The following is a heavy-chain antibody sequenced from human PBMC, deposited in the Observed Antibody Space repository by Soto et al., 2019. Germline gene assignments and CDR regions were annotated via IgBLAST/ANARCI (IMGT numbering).Heavy chain of an antibody. CDR1: GGTFSNHV. Sequence: QVQLVQSVAEVKKPGSSVKVSCKASGGTFSNHVISWVRQAPGQGLEWMGGIINIFGTANYAQKFQGRVTITADESTSTAHMELSSLRSEDTAVYYCARGPYEFWSGYYRPDFHSGMDVWGQGTTVTVSS. D-gene: IGHD3-3*01. J-gene: IGHJ6*02. V-gene: IGHV1-69*12. CDR3: ARGPYEFWSGYYRPDFHSGMDV. CDR2: IINIFGTA.